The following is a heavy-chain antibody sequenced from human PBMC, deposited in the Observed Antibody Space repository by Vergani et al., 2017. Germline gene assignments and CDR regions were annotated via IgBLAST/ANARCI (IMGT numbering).Heavy chain of an antibody. V-gene: IGHV1-18*01. Sequence: QVQLVQSGAEVKKPGASVKVSCKASGYTFTSYGISWVRQAPGQGLEWMGWISAYNGNTNYAQKLQGRVTMTTDTSTSTAYMELRSLRSDDTAVYYCAREVRGVIWDPTYDAFDIWGQGTMVTVSS. D-gene: IGHD3-10*01. CDR1: GYTFTSYG. J-gene: IGHJ3*02. CDR2: ISAYNGNT. CDR3: AREVRGVIWDPTYDAFDI.